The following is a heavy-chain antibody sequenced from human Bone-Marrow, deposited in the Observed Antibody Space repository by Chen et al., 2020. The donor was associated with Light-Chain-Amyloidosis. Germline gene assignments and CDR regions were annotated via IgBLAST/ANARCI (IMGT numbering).Heavy chain of an antibody. CDR2: IYPDDSDA. CDR1: GYTFPNYW. Sequence: EVQLEQSAPEAEKPGESLKISCKGSGYTFPNYWIGWVRQMPGKGLEWMGVIYPDDSDARYSPSFEGQVTISADKSITTAYLQWRSLKASDTAMYYCARRRDGYNFDYWGQGTLVTVSS. J-gene: IGHJ4*02. V-gene: IGHV5-51*01. CDR3: ARRRDGYNFDY. D-gene: IGHD5-12*01.